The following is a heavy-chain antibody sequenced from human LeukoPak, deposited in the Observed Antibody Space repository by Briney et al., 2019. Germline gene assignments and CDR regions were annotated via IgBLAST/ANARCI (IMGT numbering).Heavy chain of an antibody. D-gene: IGHD6-19*01. CDR1: GFTFSSYS. CDR3: ARDYVRDWGESAVAGTHAFDI. Sequence: GGSLRLSCAASGFTFSSYSMNWVRQAPGKGLEWVSSIRSSSSYIFYADSVKGRFTISRDNAKNSLYLQINSLRAEDTAVYYCARDYVRDWGESAVAGTHAFDIWGQGTMVTVSS. CDR2: IRSSSSYI. V-gene: IGHV3-21*01. J-gene: IGHJ3*02.